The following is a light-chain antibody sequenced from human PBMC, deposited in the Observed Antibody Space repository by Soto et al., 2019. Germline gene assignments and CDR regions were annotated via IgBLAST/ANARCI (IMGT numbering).Light chain of an antibody. V-gene: IGLV2-14*01. J-gene: IGLJ1*01. CDR2: DVS. CDR1: SSDVGASNY. CDR3: ASYTISSTPLYV. Sequence: QSALTQPASVSGSPGQSITISCTGTSSDVGASNYVSWYQQYPDMAPKLMIYDVSNRPSGVSNRFSGSKSGNTASLTISGLQAEDEADYYCASYTISSTPLYVFGTGTKLTVL.